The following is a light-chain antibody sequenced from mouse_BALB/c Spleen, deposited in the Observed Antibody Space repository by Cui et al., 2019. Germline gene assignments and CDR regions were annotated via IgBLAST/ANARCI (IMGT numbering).Light chain of an antibody. V-gene: IGKV4-72*01. J-gene: IGKJ5*01. CDR2: ATS. CDR1: SSVSY. Sequence: QIVLSQSPAILSASPGEKVRMSCMGSSSVSYLHWYQQKPGSSPKPWIYATSNLASGVPARFSGSGSGTSYSLTISRVEAEDAATYYCQQWSSNPLTFGAGTKLELK. CDR3: QQWSSNPLT.